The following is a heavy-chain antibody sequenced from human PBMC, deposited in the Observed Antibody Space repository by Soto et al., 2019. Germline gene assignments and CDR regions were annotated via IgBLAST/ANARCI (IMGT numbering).Heavy chain of an antibody. CDR1: GFTFNDYS. D-gene: IGHD1-7*01. V-gene: IGHV3-21*04. Sequence: GGSLRLSCEASGFTFNDYSMDWVRQAPEKGLEWVSSISSSGTYIYYADSVKGRFAISRDNSKNTIFLHMDSLRAEDTAVYYCAKDRNYPRDQFHYWGQGTLVTVSS. J-gene: IGHJ4*02. CDR3: AKDRNYPRDQFHY. CDR2: ISSSGTYI.